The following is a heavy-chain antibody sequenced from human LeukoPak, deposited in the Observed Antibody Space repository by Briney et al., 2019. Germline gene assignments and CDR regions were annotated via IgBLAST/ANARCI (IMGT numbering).Heavy chain of an antibody. V-gene: IGHV3-15*01. Sequence: GGSLRLSCAASGFTFSNAWMSWVRQAPGKGLEWVGRIKSKTDGGTTDYAAPVKGRFTISRDDSKNTLYLQMNSLKTEDTAVYYCTTSLENIVVVPAAMHRYWGQGTLVTVSS. CDR3: TTSLENIVVVPAAMHRY. CDR2: IKSKTDGGTT. D-gene: IGHD2-2*01. J-gene: IGHJ4*02. CDR1: GFTFSNAW.